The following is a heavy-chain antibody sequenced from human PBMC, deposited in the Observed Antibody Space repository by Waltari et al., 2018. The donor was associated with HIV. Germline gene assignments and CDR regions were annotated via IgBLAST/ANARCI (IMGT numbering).Heavy chain of an antibody. CDR3: ARIPMGVTYGY. D-gene: IGHD2-21*02. CDR2: ISSSSSTI. Sequence: EVQLVESGGGLVQPGGSLRLSCAASGFTFSSYSMNWVRQAPGKGLEWVSYISSSSSTIYYADSVKGRFTTSRDNANNSLYLQMNSLRAEDTAVYYYARIPMGVTYGYWGQGTLVTVSS. J-gene: IGHJ4*02. V-gene: IGHV3-48*04. CDR1: GFTFSSYS.